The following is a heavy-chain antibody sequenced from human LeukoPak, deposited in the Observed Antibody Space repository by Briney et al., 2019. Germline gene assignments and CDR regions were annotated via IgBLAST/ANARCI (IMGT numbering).Heavy chain of an antibody. J-gene: IGHJ3*02. CDR2: IYYTGST. V-gene: IGHV4-59*01. D-gene: IGHD5-24*01. Sequence: SETLSLTCTVSGGSISSDYWSWIRQPPGKGLEWIGYIYYTGSTNYNPSLKSRVTVSVDTSKNQFSLKLTSVTAADTAAYYCARDRGMATIPGALDIWGQGTMVTVSS. CDR3: ARDRGMATIPGALDI. CDR1: GGSISSDY.